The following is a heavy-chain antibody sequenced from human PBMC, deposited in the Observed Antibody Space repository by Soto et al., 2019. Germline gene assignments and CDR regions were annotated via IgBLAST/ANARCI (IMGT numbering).Heavy chain of an antibody. V-gene: IGHV3-7*05. D-gene: IGHD3-22*01. CDR1: GFTFSSYW. CDR3: ARDDSSGYYYGGYYYYGMDV. CDR2: IKQDGSEK. J-gene: IGHJ6*02. Sequence: EVQLVESGGGLVQPGGSLRLSCAASGFTFSSYWMSWVRQAPGKGLEWVANIKQDGSEKYYVDSVKGRFTISRDNAKNSLYLQMNSLRAEDTAVYYCARDDSSGYYYGGYYYYGMDVWGQGTTVTVSS.